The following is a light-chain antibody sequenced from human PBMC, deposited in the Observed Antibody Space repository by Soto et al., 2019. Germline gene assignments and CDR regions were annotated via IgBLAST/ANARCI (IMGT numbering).Light chain of an antibody. CDR2: KVS. J-gene: IGKJ5*01. CDR1: QSLVHSDGIAY. Sequence: DVVMTQSPLSLPVTLVQAASISCRSNQSLVHSDGIAYFSWFQQRPGRSPRRLIYKVSNRDSGVPARFSGSGSGTDFALKISRVEAEDVGVYYCMQGTHWPITCGQGTRLEI. CDR3: MQGTHWPIT. V-gene: IGKV2-30*02.